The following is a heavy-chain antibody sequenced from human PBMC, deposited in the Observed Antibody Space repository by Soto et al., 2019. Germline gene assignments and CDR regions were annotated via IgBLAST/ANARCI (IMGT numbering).Heavy chain of an antibody. D-gene: IGHD2-21*02. CDR3: VHSRCGGDCLRSYSSHYYYGIDV. V-gene: IGHV2-5*02. CDR1: GFSLSTGGVG. J-gene: IGHJ6*02. CDR2: IYWDNDK. Sequence: QITLKESGPTLVKPTQTLTLTCTFSGFSLSTGGVGVGWIRQPPGKALEWLALIYWDNDKRYSPSLRSRLTVTKDTSKIQVVLTMPNMDPVDTATYYCVHSRCGGDCLRSYSSHYYYGIDVWGQGTTVTVFS.